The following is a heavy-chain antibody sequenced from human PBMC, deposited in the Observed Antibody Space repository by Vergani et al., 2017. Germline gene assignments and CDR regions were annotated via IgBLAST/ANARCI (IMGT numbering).Heavy chain of an antibody. CDR1: GDSFRSNKW. J-gene: IGHJ3*02. CDR2: ISHSGST. Sequence: QVQLQESGPGLVKPPGTLSLTCALSGDSFRSNKWWTWVRQSPGKTLEWIGEISHSGSTNYNPSLKGRVTLSLDTSKNQFSLRLSSVTAADTAVYYCARDPKSYCSGGSCFSVWGAFDIWGRGTTVTVSS. CDR3: ARDPKSYCSGGSCFSVWGAFDI. V-gene: IGHV4-4*03. D-gene: IGHD2-15*01.